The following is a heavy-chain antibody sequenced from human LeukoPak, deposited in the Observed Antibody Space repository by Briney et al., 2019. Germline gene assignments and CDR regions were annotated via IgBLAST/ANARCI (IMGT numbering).Heavy chain of an antibody. J-gene: IGHJ4*02. CDR1: GDSISNTNYY. D-gene: IGHD6-13*01. Sequence: SETLSLTCSVSGDSISNTNYYWGWIRQPPGKGLEWIGSIYYSGSTNYNPSLKSRVTISVDTSKNQFSLKLTSVTAADTAVYYCARRGSSWYPFAYWGQGNLVSVSS. CDR2: IYYSGST. V-gene: IGHV4-39*07. CDR3: ARRGSSWYPFAY.